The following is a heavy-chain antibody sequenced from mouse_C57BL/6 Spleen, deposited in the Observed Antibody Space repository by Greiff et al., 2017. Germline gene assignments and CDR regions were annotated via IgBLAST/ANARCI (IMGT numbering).Heavy chain of an antibody. D-gene: IGHD1-1*01. V-gene: IGHV1-80*01. J-gene: IGHJ1*03. Sequence: VQLQQSGAELVKPGASVKISCKASGYAFSSYWMNWVKQRPGKGLEWIGQIYPGDGDTNYNGKFKGKATLTADKSSSTAYMQLSRLASEDSAVYFCAREGYDGSRDFDVWGTGTTVTVSS. CDR1: GYAFSSYW. CDR2: IYPGDGDT. CDR3: AREGYDGSRDFDV.